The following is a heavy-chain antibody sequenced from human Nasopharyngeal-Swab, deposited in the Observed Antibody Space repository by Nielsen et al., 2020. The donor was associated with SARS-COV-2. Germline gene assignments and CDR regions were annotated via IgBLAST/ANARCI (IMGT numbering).Heavy chain of an antibody. D-gene: IGHD3-22*01. Sequence: GESLKISRTASGFTFGDYAMSWFRQAPGKGLEWVGFIRSKAYGGTTEYAASVKGRFTISRDGSKSIAYLQMNSLKTEDTAVYYCTREQPDYYDSSGYYPIPFDSWGQGTLVTVSS. CDR3: TREQPDYYDSSGYYPIPFDS. CDR2: IRSKAYGGTT. J-gene: IGHJ4*02. CDR1: GFTFGDYA. V-gene: IGHV3-49*01.